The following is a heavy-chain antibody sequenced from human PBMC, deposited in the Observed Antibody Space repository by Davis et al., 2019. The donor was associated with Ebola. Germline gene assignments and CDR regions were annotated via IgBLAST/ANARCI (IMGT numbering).Heavy chain of an antibody. CDR1: GYTFTRYA. CDR3: ARDLGMVYSYYMDV. D-gene: IGHD7-27*01. J-gene: IGHJ6*03. V-gene: IGHV1-18*04. Sequence: AALVKVSCKASGYTFTRYAISWVRQAPGQGLEWMGWISAYNGNTNYAQKLQGRVTMTTDTSTSTAYMELRSLRSDDTAVYYCARDLGMVYSYYMDVWGKGTTVTVSS. CDR2: ISAYNGNT.